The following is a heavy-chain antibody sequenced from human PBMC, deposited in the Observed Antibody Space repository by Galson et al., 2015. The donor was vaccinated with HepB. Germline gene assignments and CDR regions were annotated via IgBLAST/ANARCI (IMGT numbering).Heavy chain of an antibody. CDR2: VSPGERRI. J-gene: IGHJ4*02. D-gene: IGHD5-24*01. Sequence: SLRLSCAASGFTFSSYWMNWVRQGPGKGLVWVSRVSPGERRIEYADSVKGRFTISRDNANNMVNLQMNSLRVEDTAVYYCAEGPPQGGRYNAYWGPRTLVTVPS. CDR1: GFTFSSYW. CDR3: AEGPPQGGRYNAY. V-gene: IGHV3-74*03.